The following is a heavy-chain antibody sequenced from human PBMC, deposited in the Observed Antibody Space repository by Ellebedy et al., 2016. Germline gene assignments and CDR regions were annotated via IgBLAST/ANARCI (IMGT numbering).Heavy chain of an antibody. D-gene: IGHD2-15*01. CDR3: AGEWGYCSGASCYFYFDY. CDR2: IKQDGSET. CDR1: GFTFSSYW. J-gene: IGHJ4*02. V-gene: IGHV3-7*01. Sequence: GESLKISCAASGFTFSSYWMSWVRRAPGKGLEWVANIKQDGSETNYLDSVKGRFTISRDNARNSVYLQMESLRVEDTAMYFCAGEWGYCSGASCYFYFDYWGQGNLVTVSS.